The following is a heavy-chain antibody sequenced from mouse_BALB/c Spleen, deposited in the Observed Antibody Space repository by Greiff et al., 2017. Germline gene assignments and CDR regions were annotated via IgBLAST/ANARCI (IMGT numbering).Heavy chain of an antibody. CDR2: FHPYNDDT. CDR3: ARRRYGNYAWFAY. D-gene: IGHD2-10*02. CDR1: GYTFTTYP. J-gene: IGHJ3*01. Sequence: VKVVESGAELVKPGASVKMSCKAFGYTFTTYPIEWMKQNHGKSLEWIGNFHPYNDDTKYNEKFKGKAKLTVEKSSSTVYLELSRLTSDDSAVYDWARRRYGNYAWFAYWGQGTLVTVSA. V-gene: IGHV1-47*01.